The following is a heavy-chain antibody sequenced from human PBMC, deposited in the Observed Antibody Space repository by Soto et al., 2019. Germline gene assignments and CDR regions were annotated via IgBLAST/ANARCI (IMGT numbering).Heavy chain of an antibody. CDR3: ARVREVGTRTYGMDV. Sequence: QVQLVQSGAEVKKPGSSVKVSCKASGGTFNYSAINWVRQAPGQGLEWMGGIIPIFRSANYAQKFQGRVTITADESTSTAYRELSSLRSVDTAVYYCARVREVGTRTYGMDVWGQGTTVTVSS. J-gene: IGHJ6*02. V-gene: IGHV1-69*12. D-gene: IGHD1-1*01. CDR1: GGTFNYSA. CDR2: IIPIFRSA.